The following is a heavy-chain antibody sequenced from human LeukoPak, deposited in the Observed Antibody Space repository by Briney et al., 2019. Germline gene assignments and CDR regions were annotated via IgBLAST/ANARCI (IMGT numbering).Heavy chain of an antibody. CDR3: ARAGYCSGGSCYSEGSYYYYYYGMDV. V-gene: IGHV3-21*01. CDR2: ISSSSSYI. CDR1: GFTFSSYS. Sequence: GGSLRLSCAASGFTFSSYSMNWVRQAPGKGLEWVSSISSSSSYIYYADSVKVRFTISRDNAKNSLYLQMNSLRAEDTAVYYCARAGYCSGGSCYSEGSYYYYYYGMDVWGQGTTVTVSS. D-gene: IGHD2-15*01. J-gene: IGHJ6*02.